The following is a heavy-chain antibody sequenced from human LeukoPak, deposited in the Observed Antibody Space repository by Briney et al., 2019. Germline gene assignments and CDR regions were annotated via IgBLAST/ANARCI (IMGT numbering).Heavy chain of an antibody. V-gene: IGHV3-30*04. Sequence: GGSLRLSCAASGFTFSSYAMHWVRQAPGQGLEWVAVISYDGSNKYYADSVKGRLTISRDNSKNPLYLQMNSLRAEDTAVYYCARDALTSKRGKGYYYYYMDVWGKGTTVTVSS. J-gene: IGHJ6*03. CDR2: ISYDGSNK. CDR3: ARDALTSKRGKGYYYYYMDV. D-gene: IGHD3-10*01. CDR1: GFTFSSYA.